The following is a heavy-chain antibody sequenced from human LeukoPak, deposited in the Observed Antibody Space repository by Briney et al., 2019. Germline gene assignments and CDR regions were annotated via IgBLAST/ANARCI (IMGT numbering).Heavy chain of an antibody. CDR3: ARDRTTGEVDF. J-gene: IGHJ4*02. CDR2: IYSVGST. D-gene: IGHD2/OR15-2a*01. V-gene: IGHV3-66*02. CDR1: GFTVSSNY. Sequence: PGGSLRLSCAASGFTVSSNYMSWVRQAPGKGLECVSVIYSVGSTYYADSVKGRFTVSRDDSKNTLYLQMNSLRAEDTAVYYCARDRTTGEVDFRGQGTLVTVSS.